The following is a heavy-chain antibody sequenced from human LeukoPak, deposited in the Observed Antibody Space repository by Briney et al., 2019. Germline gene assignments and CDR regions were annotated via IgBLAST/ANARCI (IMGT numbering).Heavy chain of an antibody. J-gene: IGHJ3*02. Sequence: PGGSLRLSCAASGFTFSSYAMHWVRQAPGKGLEWVAVTSNDGSNKYYADSVKGRFTISRDNSKNTLYLQMNSLRAEDTAVYYCARDEAYCGGDCYSVLPDAFDIWGQGTMVTVSS. V-gene: IGHV3-30*04. CDR2: TSNDGSNK. CDR1: GFTFSSYA. D-gene: IGHD2-21*02. CDR3: ARDEAYCGGDCYSVLPDAFDI.